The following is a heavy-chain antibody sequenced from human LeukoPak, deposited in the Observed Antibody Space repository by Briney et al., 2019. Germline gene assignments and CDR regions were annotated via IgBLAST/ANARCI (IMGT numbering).Heavy chain of an antibody. V-gene: IGHV1-2*02. CDR1: GYTFTGYY. CDR2: INPNSGGT. D-gene: IGHD3-22*01. CDR3: ARDRDTMIVLVTRGRDAFDI. Sequence: GASVKVSCKASGYTFTGYYMHWVRQAPGQGLEWMGWINPNSGGTNYAQKFQGRVTMTRDTSIRTAYMELSRLRSDDTAVYYCARDRDTMIVLVTRGRDAFDIWGQGTMVTVSS. J-gene: IGHJ3*02.